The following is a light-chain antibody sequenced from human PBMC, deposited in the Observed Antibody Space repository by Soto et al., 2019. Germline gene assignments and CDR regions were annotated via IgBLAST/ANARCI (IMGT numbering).Light chain of an antibody. Sequence: QSVLTQPASVSVSPGQSIAISCTGTSSDVGGYNYVSWYQQHPGKAPKLMIHEVSNRPSGISDRFSGSKSGNTASLTISGLQADDEADYYGSSHTSYSTRVFGTGTKVTAL. V-gene: IGLV2-14*01. J-gene: IGLJ1*01. CDR3: SSHTSYSTRV. CDR2: EVS. CDR1: SSDVGGYNY.